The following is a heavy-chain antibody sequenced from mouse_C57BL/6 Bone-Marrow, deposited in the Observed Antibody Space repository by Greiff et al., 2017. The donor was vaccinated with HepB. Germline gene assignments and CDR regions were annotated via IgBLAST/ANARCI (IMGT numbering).Heavy chain of an antibody. CDR1: GFTFSDYG. CDR3: ATTAQATCAY. CDR2: ISSGSSTI. J-gene: IGHJ3*01. V-gene: IGHV5-17*01. Sequence: EVKLVESGGGLVTPGGSLKLSCAASGFTFSDYGMHWVRQAPEKGLEWVAYISSGSSTIYYADTVKGRFTISRDNAKNTLFLPMTSLRSEDTAMYYCATTAQATCAYWGQGTLVTVSA. D-gene: IGHD3-2*02.